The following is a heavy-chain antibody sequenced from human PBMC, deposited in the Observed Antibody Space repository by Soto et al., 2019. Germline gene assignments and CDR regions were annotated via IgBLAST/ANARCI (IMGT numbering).Heavy chain of an antibody. J-gene: IGHJ6*02. D-gene: IGHD1-26*01. CDR2: ISYDGSNK. CDR1: GFTFSSYG. V-gene: IGHV3-30*18. Sequence: QVQLVESGGGVVQPGRSLRLSCAASGFTFSSYGMHWVRQAPGKGLEWVAVISYDGSNKYYADSVKGRFTISRDNSKNTLYLQMNSLRAEATDVYYCAKGIVGQYYYYYCMEVWGQGTTVTV. CDR3: AKGIVGQYYYYYCMEV.